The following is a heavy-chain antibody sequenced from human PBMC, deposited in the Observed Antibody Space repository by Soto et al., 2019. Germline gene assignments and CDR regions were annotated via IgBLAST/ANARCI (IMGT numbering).Heavy chain of an antibody. Sequence: ASVKVSCEVSGTSLSGLPIHWVRQAPGKGLEWMGSLDYEEGERSFAHRFQGRLTVTEDTSTDTAYMELSSLMSEDTAVYYCAAGVTTFDYWGQGTLVTVSS. CDR1: GTSLSGLP. J-gene: IGHJ4*02. CDR3: AAGVTTFDY. CDR2: LDYEEGER. D-gene: IGHD4-17*01. V-gene: IGHV1-24*01.